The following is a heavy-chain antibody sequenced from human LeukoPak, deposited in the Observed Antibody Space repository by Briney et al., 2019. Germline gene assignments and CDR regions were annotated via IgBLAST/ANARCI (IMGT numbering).Heavy chain of an antibody. Sequence: PGGSLRLSCAASAFTFSSYAMSWVRQAPGKGLEWVSAISGSGGSTYYADSVKGRFTISRDNSKNTLFLQMSSLRAEDTAVYYCAKETPEGVTFDYWGQGTLVTVSS. CDR1: AFTFSSYA. CDR2: ISGSGGST. D-gene: IGHD5-18*01. CDR3: AKETPEGVTFDY. V-gene: IGHV3-23*01. J-gene: IGHJ4*02.